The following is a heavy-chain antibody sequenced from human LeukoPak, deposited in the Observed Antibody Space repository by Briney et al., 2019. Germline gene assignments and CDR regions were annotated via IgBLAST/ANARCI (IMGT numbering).Heavy chain of an antibody. V-gene: IGHV3-53*01. Sequence: GGSLRLSCAASGFTVSGNHMSWVRQAPGKGLNWVSIIYSGGTTYYADSVKGRFTISRDNSKDTLYLQMNSLRAEDTAVYYCARDADYGGSPDAFDIWGRGTIVTVSS. J-gene: IGHJ3*02. CDR3: ARDADYGGSPDAFDI. D-gene: IGHD4-23*01. CDR1: GFTVSGNH. CDR2: IYSGGTT.